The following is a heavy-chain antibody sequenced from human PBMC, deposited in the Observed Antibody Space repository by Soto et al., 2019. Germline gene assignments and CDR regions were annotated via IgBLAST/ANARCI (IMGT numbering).Heavy chain of an antibody. J-gene: IGHJ6*02. D-gene: IGHD3-10*01. V-gene: IGHV1-69*01. CDR2: FIPLFGTA. CDR3: ASVQPVVRGETITGSPVMDV. CDR1: GGTFSSYT. Sequence: QVQLVQSGAEVKKPGSSVKVSCRASGGTFSSYTFSWVRQAPGQGLEWMGGFIPLFGTANYAQKFQGRVTLTADESTSTVYMAMSILRSDDTAVYYCASVQPVVRGETITGSPVMDVWGQGTTVTVSS.